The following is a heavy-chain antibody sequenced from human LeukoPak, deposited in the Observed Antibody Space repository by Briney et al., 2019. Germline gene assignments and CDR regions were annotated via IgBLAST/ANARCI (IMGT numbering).Heavy chain of an antibody. CDR2: INSDGSTT. D-gene: IGHD1-26*01. J-gene: IGHJ4*02. Sequence: GGSLRLSCAASGFTFSSSWMHWVRQAPGKGLVWVSRINSDGSTTSHADSVESRFTISRDNAQNSLYLQMHSLRAEDTAVYYRARDRVGALYFDYWGQGTLVTVSS. CDR1: GFTFSSSW. V-gene: IGHV3-74*01. CDR3: ARDRVGALYFDY.